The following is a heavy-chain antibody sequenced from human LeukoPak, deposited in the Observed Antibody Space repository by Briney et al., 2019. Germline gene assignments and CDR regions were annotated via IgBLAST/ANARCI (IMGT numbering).Heavy chain of an antibody. J-gene: IGHJ6*02. Sequence: SETLSLTCAVYGASFSSYYWTWVRQHPGKGLEWIGETTHSGSTNYSPSLKGRVTISADASKNQFSLSLRSAIAADTAVYYCARVSSSLYYGMDVWGQGTTVTVSS. CDR2: TTHSGST. CDR1: GASFSSYY. CDR3: ARVSSSLYYGMDV. V-gene: IGHV4-34*01. D-gene: IGHD6-6*01.